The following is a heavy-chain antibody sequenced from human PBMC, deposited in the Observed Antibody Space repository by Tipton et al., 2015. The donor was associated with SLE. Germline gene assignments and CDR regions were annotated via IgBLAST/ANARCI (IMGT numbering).Heavy chain of an antibody. CDR3: TRYSSPHY. J-gene: IGHJ4*02. Sequence: RSLRLSCAASGFTFSSYSMNWVRQAPGKGLEWVGFIRSKAYGGTTEYAASVKGRFTISRDDSKSIAYLQMNSLKTEDTAVYYCTRYSSPHYWGQGTLVTVSS. D-gene: IGHD6-13*01. V-gene: IGHV3-49*04. CDR2: IRSKAYGGTT. CDR1: GFTFSSYS.